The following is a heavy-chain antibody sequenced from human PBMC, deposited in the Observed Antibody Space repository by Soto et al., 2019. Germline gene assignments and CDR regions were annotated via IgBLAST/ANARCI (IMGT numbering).Heavy chain of an antibody. CDR3: AAERPFSGGGYYYYMDV. D-gene: IGHD3-16*01. CDR2: IVVGSGNT. J-gene: IGHJ6*03. Sequence: ASVKVSCKASGFTFTSSAMQWVRQARGQRLEWIGWIVVGSGNTNYAQKFQERVTINRDMSTSTAYMELSSLRSEDTAVYYCAAERPFSGGGYYYYMDVWGKGTTVTVSS. CDR1: GFTFTSSA. V-gene: IGHV1-58*02.